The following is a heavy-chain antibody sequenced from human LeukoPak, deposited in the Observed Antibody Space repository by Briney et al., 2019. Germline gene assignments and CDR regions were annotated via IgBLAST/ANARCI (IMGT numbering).Heavy chain of an antibody. Sequence: ASVKVSCKASGYTFTSNAMNWVRQAPGQGLEWMGWINTDTGNPRYAQGFTGRFVLSLDTSVSTAYLQISSLKAEDTAVYYCARLTGNHYYFYYMDVWGIGTTVTV. J-gene: IGHJ6*03. CDR2: INTDTGNP. D-gene: IGHD2-8*02. V-gene: IGHV7-4-1*02. CDR1: GYTFTSNA. CDR3: ARLTGNHYYFYYMDV.